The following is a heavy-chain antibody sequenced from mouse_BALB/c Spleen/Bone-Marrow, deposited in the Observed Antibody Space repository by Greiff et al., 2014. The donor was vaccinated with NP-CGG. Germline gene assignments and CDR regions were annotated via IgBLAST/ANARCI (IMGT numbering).Heavy chain of an antibody. CDR1: EYEFPSHD. CDR2: INSDGGST. J-gene: IGHJ3*01. CDR3: ARHGDYYGSSLFAY. Sequence: VHVKQSGGGLVQPGESLKLSCESNEYEFPSHDMSWVRKTPEKRLELVAAINSDGGSTYYPDTVERRFIISRDNSKKTLYLQMSSLRSEDTAFYYCARHGDYYGSSLFAYWGQGTLVTVSA. D-gene: IGHD1-1*01. V-gene: IGHV5-2*01.